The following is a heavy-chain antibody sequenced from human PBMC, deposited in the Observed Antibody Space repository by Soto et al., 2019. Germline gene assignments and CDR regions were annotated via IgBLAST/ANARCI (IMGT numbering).Heavy chain of an antibody. Sequence: ASVKVSCEASGYSFTSCGISWVRQAPGQGLEWMGWISAYNGNTNYAQKFQGRVTITADESTSTAYMELSSLRSEDTAVYYCARLNVDTAMSSHYYYGMDVWGQGTTVTVSS. J-gene: IGHJ6*02. CDR3: ARLNVDTAMSSHYYYGMDV. V-gene: IGHV1-18*01. CDR1: GYSFTSCG. CDR2: ISAYNGNT. D-gene: IGHD5-18*01.